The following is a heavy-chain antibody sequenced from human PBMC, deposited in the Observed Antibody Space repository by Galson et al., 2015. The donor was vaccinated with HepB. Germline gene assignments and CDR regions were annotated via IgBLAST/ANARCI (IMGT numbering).Heavy chain of an antibody. D-gene: IGHD6-6*01. CDR2: ISSCSSYI. Sequence: SLRLSCAASGFTFSSYSMNWVRQAPGKGLEWVSSISSCSSYIYYADSVKGRFTISRDNAKNSLYLQMNSLRAEDTAVYYCARDVAELLRGASYGMDVWGQGTTVTVSS. J-gene: IGHJ6*02. V-gene: IGHV3-21*01. CDR3: ARDVAELLRGASYGMDV. CDR1: GFTFSSYS.